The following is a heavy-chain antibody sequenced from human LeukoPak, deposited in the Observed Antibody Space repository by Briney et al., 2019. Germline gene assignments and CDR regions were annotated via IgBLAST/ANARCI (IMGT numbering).Heavy chain of an antibody. CDR3: ARVGGTLVYCDY. CDR1: GGSISSGGYY. V-gene: IGHV4-31*03. D-gene: IGHD4-23*01. CDR2: IYYSGST. Sequence: SETLSLTCTVPGGSISSGGYYWSWIRQHPGKGLEWIGYIYYSGSTYYNPSLKSRVTISVDTSKNQFSLKLSSVTAADTAVYYCARVGGTLVYCDYWGQGTLVTVSS. J-gene: IGHJ4*02.